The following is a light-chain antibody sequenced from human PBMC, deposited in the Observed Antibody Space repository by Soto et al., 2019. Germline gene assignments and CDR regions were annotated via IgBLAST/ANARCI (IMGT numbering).Light chain of an antibody. CDR1: QSVSSSY. CDR2: GAS. Sequence: IVLRRPPGNLGISPEEKTTLICRAIQSVSSSYLAWYQHKPGQAPRLLIYGASTRATGIPARFSGSGSGTEFTLTISSLQSEEFAFYYCQEYNNWPPITFGQGTRLEI. J-gene: IGKJ5*01. V-gene: IGKV3-15*01. CDR3: QEYNNWPPIT.